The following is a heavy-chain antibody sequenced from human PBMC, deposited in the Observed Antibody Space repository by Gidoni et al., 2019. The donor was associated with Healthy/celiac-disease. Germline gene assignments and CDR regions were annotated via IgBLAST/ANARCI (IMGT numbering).Heavy chain of an antibody. J-gene: IGHJ4*02. Sequence: QVQLVQSGDEGKKPGASVKVACKASGYTFTSYGISWVRQAPGQWLEWMGWISAYTCNTNYAQTLQGRVTMTTDTSTSTAYMELRSLRSDDTAVYYCARDVSSYYYWGQGTLVTVSS. V-gene: IGHV1-18*01. CDR3: ARDVSSYYY. D-gene: IGHD2-15*01. CDR1: GYTFTSYG. CDR2: ISAYTCNT.